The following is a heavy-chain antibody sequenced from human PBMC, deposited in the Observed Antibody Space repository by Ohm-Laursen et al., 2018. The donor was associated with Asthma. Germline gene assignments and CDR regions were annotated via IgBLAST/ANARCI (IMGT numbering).Heavy chain of an antibody. CDR1: GFTFSSYG. CDR2: ISYDGSNK. J-gene: IGHJ4*02. CDR3: RGLYHYASGRLEGDY. Sequence: SLRLSCAASGFTFSSYGMHWVRQAPGKGLEWVAVISYDGSNKYYADSVKGRFTISRDNSKNTLYLQMNSLRAEDTAVYYCRGLYHYASGRLEGDYWGQGTLVTVSS. D-gene: IGHD3-10*01. V-gene: IGHV3-30*03.